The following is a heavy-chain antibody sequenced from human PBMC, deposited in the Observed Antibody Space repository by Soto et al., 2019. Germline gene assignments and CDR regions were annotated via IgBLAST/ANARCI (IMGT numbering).Heavy chain of an antibody. V-gene: IGHV4-31*03. CDR2: IYYSWST. D-gene: IGHD5-12*01. CDR1: GGSISSGGYY. J-gene: IGHJ4*02. Sequence: PSETLSLTCTVSGGSISSGGYYWSWIRQHLVKGLEWIGYIYYSWSTYYNPSLKSRVTISVDTSKNQFSLKLSSVTAADTAVYYCARLSWGYNVNWGQGTLVTVSS. CDR3: ARLSWGYNVN.